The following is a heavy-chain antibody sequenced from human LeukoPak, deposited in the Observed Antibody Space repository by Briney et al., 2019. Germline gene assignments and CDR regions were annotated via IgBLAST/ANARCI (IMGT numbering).Heavy chain of an antibody. Sequence: GGSLRLSCAASGFTFSTHWMSWVRRAPGKGLEWVSYISSSGSTIYYADSVKGRFTISRDNAKNSLYLQMNSLRAEDTAVYYCARDDSSSWYGTTDYWGQGTLVTVSS. V-gene: IGHV3-48*04. D-gene: IGHD6-13*01. J-gene: IGHJ4*02. CDR1: GFTFSTHW. CDR2: ISSSGSTI. CDR3: ARDDSSSWYGTTDY.